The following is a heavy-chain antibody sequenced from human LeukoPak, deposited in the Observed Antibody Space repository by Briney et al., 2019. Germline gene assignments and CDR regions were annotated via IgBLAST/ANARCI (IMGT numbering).Heavy chain of an antibody. CDR3: ATEYYYDSSGFLAFDI. Sequence: ASVKVSCKVSGYTLTELSMHWVRQAPGKGHEWMGGFDPEDGETIYAQKFQGRVTMTEDTSTDTAYMELSSLRSEDTAVYYCATEYYYDSSGFLAFDIWGQGTMVTVSS. CDR1: GYTLTELS. CDR2: FDPEDGET. V-gene: IGHV1-24*01. J-gene: IGHJ3*02. D-gene: IGHD3-22*01.